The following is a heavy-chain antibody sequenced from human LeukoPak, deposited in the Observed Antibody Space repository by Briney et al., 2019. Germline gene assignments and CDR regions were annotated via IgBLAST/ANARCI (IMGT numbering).Heavy chain of an antibody. D-gene: IGHD2-21*02. Sequence: GGSLRLSCAASGFTFSSYGMHWVRQAPGKGLEWVAVISYDGSNKYYADSVKGRFTFSRDNSRNTLYLQMNSLRAEDTAVYYCAKDQVVTANRPDAFDIWGQGTMVTVSS. V-gene: IGHV3-30*18. CDR3: AKDQVVTANRPDAFDI. J-gene: IGHJ3*02. CDR1: GFTFSSYG. CDR2: ISYDGSNK.